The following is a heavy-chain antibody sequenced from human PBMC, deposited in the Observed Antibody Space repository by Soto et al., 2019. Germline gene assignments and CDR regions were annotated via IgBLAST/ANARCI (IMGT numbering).Heavy chain of an antibody. V-gene: IGHV4-30-2*01. D-gene: IGHD3-10*01. CDR1: GGSISSSVYS. CDR2: IYHSGST. Sequence: SETLSLTCAVSGGSISSSVYSRSWIRQPPGKGLEWIGYIYHSGSTYYNPSLKSRVTISVDRSKNQFSLKLSSVTAADTAVYYCARGSSRRSYYFDYWGQGTLVTVSS. CDR3: ARGSSRRSYYFDY. J-gene: IGHJ4*02.